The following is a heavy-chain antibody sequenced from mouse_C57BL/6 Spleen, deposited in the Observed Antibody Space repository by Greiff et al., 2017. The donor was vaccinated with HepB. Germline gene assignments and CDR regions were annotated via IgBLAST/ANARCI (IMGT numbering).Heavy chain of an antibody. J-gene: IGHJ4*01. CDR1: GYTFTDYN. V-gene: IGHV1-18*01. D-gene: IGHD1-1*01. Sequence: EVQLQQSGPELVKPGASVKIPCKASGYTFTDYNMDWVKQSHGKSLEWIGDINPNNGGTIYNQKFKGKATLTVDKSSSTAYMELRSLTSEDTAVYYCARSHYYGSSYVPFDYAMDYLGQGTSVTVSS. CDR3: ARSHYYGSSYVPFDYAMDY. CDR2: INPNNGGT.